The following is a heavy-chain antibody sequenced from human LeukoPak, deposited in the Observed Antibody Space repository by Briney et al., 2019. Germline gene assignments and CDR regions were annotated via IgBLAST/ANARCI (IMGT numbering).Heavy chain of an antibody. Sequence: GASVKVSCKASGYTFTSYDINWVRQATGRGLEWMGWMNPNSGNTGYAQKFQGRVTITRNTSISTLYLEVSSLRSEDTAVYYCARGVVPAARGRYWFDPWGQGTLVTVSS. J-gene: IGHJ5*02. CDR2: MNPNSGNT. CDR3: ARGVVPAARGRYWFDP. CDR1: GYTFTSYD. V-gene: IGHV1-8*03. D-gene: IGHD2-2*01.